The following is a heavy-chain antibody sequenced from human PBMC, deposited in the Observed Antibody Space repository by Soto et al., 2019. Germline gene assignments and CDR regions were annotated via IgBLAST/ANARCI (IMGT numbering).Heavy chain of an antibody. V-gene: IGHV3-23*01. CDR1: GFAFSFYA. D-gene: IGHD6-13*01. J-gene: IGHJ4*02. CDR3: TNTYSSNWYAGN. Sequence: GSLRLSCVGSGFAFSFYAMTWVRQAPGKGLEWVSGIGGTGARTHYADSVEARFTISRDNSKNTLYLQMNSLRAEDTAVYYCTNTYSSNWYAGNWGQGTLVTVSS. CDR2: IGGTGART.